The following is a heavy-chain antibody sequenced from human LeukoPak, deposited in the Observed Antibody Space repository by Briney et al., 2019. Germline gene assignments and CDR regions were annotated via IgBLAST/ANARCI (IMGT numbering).Heavy chain of an antibody. CDR2: IKSKTDGGTT. Sequence: ETLSLTCTVSGGSISSYYWSWVRQAPGKGLEWVGRIKSKTDGGTTDYAAPVKGRFTISRDDSKNTLYLQMNSLKTEDTAVYYCTTELRYFDWLLTDHPWGQGTLVTVSS. V-gene: IGHV3-15*01. D-gene: IGHD3-9*01. J-gene: IGHJ5*02. CDR1: GGSISSYY. CDR3: TTELRYFDWLLTDHP.